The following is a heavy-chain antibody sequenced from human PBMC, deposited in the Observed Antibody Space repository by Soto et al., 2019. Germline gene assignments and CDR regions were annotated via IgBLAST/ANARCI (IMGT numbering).Heavy chain of an antibody. V-gene: IGHV3-23*01. CDR1: GFTFSSYA. D-gene: IGHD3-10*01. CDR2: ISGSGGST. CDR3: AKDLCFGESQPYYFDY. Sequence: GSLRLSCAASGFTFSSYAMSWVRQAPGKGLEWVSAISGSGGSTYYADSVKGRFTISRDNSKNTLYLQMNSLRAEDTAVFYCAKDLCFGESQPYYFDYWGQGTLVTVSS. J-gene: IGHJ4*02.